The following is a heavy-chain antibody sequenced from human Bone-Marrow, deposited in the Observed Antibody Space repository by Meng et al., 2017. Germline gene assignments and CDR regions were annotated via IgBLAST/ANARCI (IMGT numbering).Heavy chain of an antibody. V-gene: IGHV4-34*01. CDR3: AREAYSTSLSSATGFDY. J-gene: IGHJ4*02. Sequence: QVQLRQWGAGLLKPSETLSLTCAVYGVSSSGFYWNWFRQPPGKGLEWIAEINHSGSTNINPSLKSRVTILADTSKNQFSLKVRSVTAADTAVYYCAREAYSTSLSSATGFDYWGQGTLVTVSS. CDR1: GVSSSGFY. D-gene: IGHD6-13*01. CDR2: INHSGST.